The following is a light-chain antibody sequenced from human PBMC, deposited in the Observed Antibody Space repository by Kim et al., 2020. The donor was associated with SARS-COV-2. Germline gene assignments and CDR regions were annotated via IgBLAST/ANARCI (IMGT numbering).Light chain of an antibody. Sequence: SYELTQPPSVSVSPGQTASITCSGDKLGDKYACWYQQNPGHSPVLVIYQDNKRPSGIPERFSGSNSGNTATLTISGTQAMDEADYYCQAWDSSTVVFGGG. CDR3: QAWDSSTVV. CDR2: QDN. J-gene: IGLJ2*01. CDR1: KLGDKY. V-gene: IGLV3-1*01.